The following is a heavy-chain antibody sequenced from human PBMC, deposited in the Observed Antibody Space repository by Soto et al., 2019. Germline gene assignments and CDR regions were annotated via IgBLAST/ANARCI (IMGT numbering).Heavy chain of an antibody. D-gene: IGHD2-15*01. Sequence: GASVKVSCKASGGTFSSYTISWVRQAPGQGLEWMGRIIPILGIANYAQKFQGRVTITADKSTSTAYMELSSLRSEDTAVYYCATLLLDVDDAFDIWGQGTMVTVSS. CDR1: GGTFSSYT. V-gene: IGHV1-69*02. CDR2: IIPILGIA. J-gene: IGHJ3*02. CDR3: ATLLLDVDDAFDI.